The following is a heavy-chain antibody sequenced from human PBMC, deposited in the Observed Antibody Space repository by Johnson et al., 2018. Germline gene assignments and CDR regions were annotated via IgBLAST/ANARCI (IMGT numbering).Heavy chain of an antibody. D-gene: IGHD6-19*01. V-gene: IGHV4-61*02. Sequence: QVQLQESGPGLVKPSQTLSLTCSVSGGSVSSGSNYWSWIRQPAGKGLEWIGRIYTSGNTNYNPSLQSRVTLSRATSKNKFSMKLTTVTASDTAVYYCARDPSVAGIRPLNYYGFDVWGQGTAVTVSS. J-gene: IGHJ6*02. CDR2: IYTSGNT. CDR1: GGSVSSGSNY. CDR3: ARDPSVAGIRPLNYYGFDV.